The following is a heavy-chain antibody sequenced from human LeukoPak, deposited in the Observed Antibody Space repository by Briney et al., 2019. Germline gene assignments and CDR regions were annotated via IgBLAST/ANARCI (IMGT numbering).Heavy chain of an antibody. D-gene: IGHD3-16*01. Sequence: GESLQISCKCSGYSFANRWIGWVRQLPGKGLEWMGIIYPRDSDTTYSPSFQGQVTISADKSISTAYLQWSSLKASGTAMYYCATIDYYAGDYWGQGTLVTVSS. CDR3: ATIDYYAGDY. V-gene: IGHV5-51*01. CDR1: GYSFANRW. CDR2: IYPRDSDT. J-gene: IGHJ4*02.